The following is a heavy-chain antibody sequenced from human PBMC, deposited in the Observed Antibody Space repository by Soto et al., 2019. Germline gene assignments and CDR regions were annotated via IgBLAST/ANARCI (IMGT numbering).Heavy chain of an antibody. CDR2: IWYDGSNK. CDR1: GFTFSSYG. V-gene: IGHV3-33*01. D-gene: IGHD3-22*01. Sequence: GGSLRLSCAASGFTFSSYGMHWVRQAPGKGLEWVAVIWYDGSNKYYADSVKGRFTISRDNSKNTLYLQMNSLRAEDMAVYYCARGTYSSGYSHLDYWGQGTLVTVSS. J-gene: IGHJ4*02. CDR3: ARGTYSSGYSHLDY.